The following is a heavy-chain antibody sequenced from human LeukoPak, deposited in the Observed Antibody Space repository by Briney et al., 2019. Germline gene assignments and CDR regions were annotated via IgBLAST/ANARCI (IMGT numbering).Heavy chain of an antibody. CDR2: ISSNGGST. V-gene: IGHV3-64*01. D-gene: IGHD3-9*01. CDR3: ARGRYFDWLFAGAMDV. Sequence: GGSLRLSRAASGFTFSSYSMNWVRQAPGKGLEYVSAISSNGGSTYYANSVKGRFTISRDNSKNTLYLQMGSLRAEDMAVYYCARGRYFDWLFAGAMDVWGKGTTVTVSS. J-gene: IGHJ6*03. CDR1: GFTFSSYS.